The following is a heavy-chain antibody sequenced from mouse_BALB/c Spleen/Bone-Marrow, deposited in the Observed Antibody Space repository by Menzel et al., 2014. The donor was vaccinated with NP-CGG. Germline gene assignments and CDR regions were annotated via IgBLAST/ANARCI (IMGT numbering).Heavy chain of an antibody. CDR3: AREDGLWYFDV. Sequence: QVQLQQPGAELMKPGASVKISCKATGYTFSSYWIEWVKQRPGHGLEWIGEILPGSGSTNYNEKFKGKATFTADTSSNTANMQLSSLTSEDSAVYYCAREDGLWYFDVWGAGTTVTVSS. D-gene: IGHD1-1*01. CDR2: ILPGSGST. V-gene: IGHV1-9*01. J-gene: IGHJ1*01. CDR1: GYTFSSYW.